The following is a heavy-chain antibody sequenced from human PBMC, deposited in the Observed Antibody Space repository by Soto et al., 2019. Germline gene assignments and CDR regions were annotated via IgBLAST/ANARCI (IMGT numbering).Heavy chain of an antibody. CDR1: GFTFSSSA. CDR2: LGGSGGT. V-gene: IGHV3-23*01. CDR3: AKGILVKPPGTRAFDI. D-gene: IGHD6-13*01. Sequence: EVQLLESGGGLVQPGASLRLSCAASGFTFSSSAMSWVRQAPGKGLEWVSTLGGSGGTYYADSVKGRFTISSDNSNNALSLQMHSLRAGDKAVYYCAKGILVKPPGTRAFDIWGQGTMVIVSS. J-gene: IGHJ3*02.